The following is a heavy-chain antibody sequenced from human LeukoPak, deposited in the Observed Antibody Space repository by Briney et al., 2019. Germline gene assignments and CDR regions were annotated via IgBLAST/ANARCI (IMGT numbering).Heavy chain of an antibody. V-gene: IGHV3-7*01. CDR1: GFTFRSYW. CDR3: ARLKDDVTKFDS. J-gene: IGHJ4*02. CDR2: IKQDGSQI. D-gene: IGHD2-8*01. Sequence: GGSLRLSCEGSGFTFRSYWMSWVCQAPGKGLEWVANIKQDGSQIHYADSVKGRFTISRDNAKNSLFLQMNSLRVEDTAVYYCARLKDDVTKFDSWGQGTLVTVSS.